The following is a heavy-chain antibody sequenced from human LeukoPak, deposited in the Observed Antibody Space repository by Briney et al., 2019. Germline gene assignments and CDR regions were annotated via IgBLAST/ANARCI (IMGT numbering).Heavy chain of an antibody. D-gene: IGHD2-15*01. V-gene: IGHV3-11*01. CDR1: GFTFSDFY. J-gene: IGHJ6*02. Sequence: GGSLRLSCAASGFTFSDFYMSWIRQAPGKGLEWVSNISSSGSTIYYADSVKGRFAISRYNAKNSLYLQMNSLRAEDTAVYYCVRARGYCSGRSCYHYYYGMDVWGQGTTVTVSS. CDR2: ISSSGSTI. CDR3: VRARGYCSGRSCYHYYYGMDV.